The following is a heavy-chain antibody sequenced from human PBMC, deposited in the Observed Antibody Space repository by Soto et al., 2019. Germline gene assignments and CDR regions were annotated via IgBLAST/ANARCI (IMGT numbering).Heavy chain of an antibody. D-gene: IGHD2-8*01. V-gene: IGHV3-11*06. CDR1: GFLFTDYY. Sequence: GGSLRLSCTASGFLFTDYYMSWIRQPPGKGLEWLAYIDGSSDYTNSADSVKGRFTISRDNAKNSVFLQMNNLRADDTAVYYCARDLRFSSTNYFDFWGRGTLVTVSS. J-gene: IGHJ4*02. CDR2: IDGSSDYT. CDR3: ARDLRFSSTNYFDF.